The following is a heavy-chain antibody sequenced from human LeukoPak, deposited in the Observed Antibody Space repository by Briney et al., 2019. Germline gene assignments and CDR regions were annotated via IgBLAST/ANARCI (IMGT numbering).Heavy chain of an antibody. Sequence: PSETLSLTCTVSGGSISSGGYYWSWIRQHPGKGLEWIGYIYYSGSTYYNPSLKSRVTISVDTSKNQFSLKLGSVTAADTAVYYCARDWSGFGESYFDYWGQGTLVTVSS. V-gene: IGHV4-31*03. J-gene: IGHJ4*02. D-gene: IGHD3-10*01. CDR3: ARDWSGFGESYFDY. CDR1: GGSISSGGYY. CDR2: IYYSGST.